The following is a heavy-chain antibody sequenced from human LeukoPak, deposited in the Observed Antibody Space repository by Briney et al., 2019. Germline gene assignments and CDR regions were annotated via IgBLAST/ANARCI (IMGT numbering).Heavy chain of an antibody. CDR3: AAQVGALGVDAFDI. CDR2: IYCSGST. J-gene: IGHJ3*02. Sequence: PSETLSLTCTVSGGSISSYYWSWIRQPPGKGLEWIGYIYCSGSTNYNPSLKSRVTISVDTSKNQFSLKLSSVTAADTAVYYCAAQVGALGVDAFDIWGQGTMVTVSS. D-gene: IGHD1-26*01. CDR1: GGSISSYY. V-gene: IGHV4-59*08.